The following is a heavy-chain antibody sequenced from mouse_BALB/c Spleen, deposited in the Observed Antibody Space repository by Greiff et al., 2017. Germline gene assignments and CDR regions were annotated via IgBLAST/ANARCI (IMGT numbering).Heavy chain of an antibody. Sequence: QVQLQQSGAELAKPGASVKMSCKASGYTFTSYWMHWVKQRPGQGLEWIGYINPSTGYTEYNQKFKDKATLTADKSSSTAYMQLSSLTSEDSAVYYCARLDGNYGGAMDYWGQGTSVTVSS. J-gene: IGHJ4*01. V-gene: IGHV1-7*01. CDR2: INPSTGYT. D-gene: IGHD2-1*01. CDR3: ARLDGNYGGAMDY. CDR1: GYTFTSYW.